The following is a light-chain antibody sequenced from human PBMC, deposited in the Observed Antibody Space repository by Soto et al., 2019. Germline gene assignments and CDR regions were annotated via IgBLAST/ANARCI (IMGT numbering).Light chain of an antibody. Sequence: EFVLTQSPGTLSLSPGERAALSCRASQSVSSSYLAWYQQKPGQAPRLLIYGASSRATGIPARFSGSGSGTDFILTISRLEPEDFAVYYCQQYGSSPTFGQGTRLEIK. CDR1: QSVSSSY. CDR3: QQYGSSPT. J-gene: IGKJ5*01. V-gene: IGKV3-20*01. CDR2: GAS.